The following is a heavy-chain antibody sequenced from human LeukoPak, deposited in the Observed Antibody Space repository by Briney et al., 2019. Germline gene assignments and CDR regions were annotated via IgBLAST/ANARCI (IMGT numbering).Heavy chain of an antibody. D-gene: IGHD2-2*03. CDR1: GGSISSYY. J-gene: IGHJ5*02. CDR2: IYYSGST. Sequence: PSETLSLTCTVSGGSISSYYWSWIRQPPGKGLEWIGYIYYSGSTNCNPSLKSRVTISVDTSKNQFSLKLSSVTAADTAVYYCARDRRGYCSSTSCYLGWFDPWGQGTLVTVSS. CDR3: ARDRRGYCSSTSCYLGWFDP. V-gene: IGHV4-59*01.